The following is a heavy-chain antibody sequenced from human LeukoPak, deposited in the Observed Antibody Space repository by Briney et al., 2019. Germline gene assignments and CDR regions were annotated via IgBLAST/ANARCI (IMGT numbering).Heavy chain of an antibody. CDR3: ARDQVRGLSDY. CDR1: GFTFDDYA. V-gene: IGHV3-9*01. CDR2: ISWNSGSI. Sequence: LRLSCAASGFTFDDYAMHWVRQAPGKGLEWVSGISWNSGSIGYADSVKGRFTISRDNAKNSLYLQMNSLRAEDTALYYCARDQVRGLSDYWGQGTLVTVSS. J-gene: IGHJ4*02. D-gene: IGHD3-10*01.